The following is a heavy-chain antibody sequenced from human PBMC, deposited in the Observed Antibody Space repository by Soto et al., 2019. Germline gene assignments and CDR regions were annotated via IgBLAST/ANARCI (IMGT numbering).Heavy chain of an antibody. CDR2: ISFDGSNN. CDR1: GFTFSSYG. V-gene: IGHV3-30*03. Sequence: QVQLVESGGGVVQPGRSLRLSCAASGFTFSSYGMHWVRRAPGKGLEWVAVISFDGSNNYYADSVKGRFTISRDSSKNTRYRQMNSLRAEDTAVYYGARVLGYCSGGSCYDNDYWGQGTLVTVSS. D-gene: IGHD2-15*01. J-gene: IGHJ4*02. CDR3: ARVLGYCSGGSCYDNDY.